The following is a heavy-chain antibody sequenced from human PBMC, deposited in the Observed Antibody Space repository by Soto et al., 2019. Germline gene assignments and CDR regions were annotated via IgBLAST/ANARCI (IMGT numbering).Heavy chain of an antibody. Sequence: GGSLRLSCAASGFTFSSYAMSWVRQAPGKGLEWVSAISGSEKYYVDTVKGRFTISRDNAENSLYLQMDSLRAEDTAVYFCARVRTSPRSTGGGQGTLVTVSS. CDR2: ISGSEK. CDR1: GFTFSSYA. D-gene: IGHD3-10*01. CDR3: ARVRTSPRSTG. V-gene: IGHV3-7*01. J-gene: IGHJ4*02.